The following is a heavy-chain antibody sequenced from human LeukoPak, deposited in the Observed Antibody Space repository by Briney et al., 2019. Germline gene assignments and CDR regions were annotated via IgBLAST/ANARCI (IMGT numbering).Heavy chain of an antibody. Sequence: GGSLRLSCAASGFTFSSYWMHWVRQAPGKGLEWVSGISGSAAATFYGDSVKGRFTISRDNSKKMVYLQMNSLRAEDTAVYYCAKRDPGSPQSGKYYFDYWGQGTLVTVSS. J-gene: IGHJ4*02. CDR1: GFTFSSYW. CDR3: AKRDPGSPQSGKYYFDY. CDR2: ISGSAAAT. D-gene: IGHD3-10*01. V-gene: IGHV3-23*01.